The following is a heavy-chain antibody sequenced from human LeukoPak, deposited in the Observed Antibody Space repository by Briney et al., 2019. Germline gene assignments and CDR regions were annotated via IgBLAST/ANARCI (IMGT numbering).Heavy chain of an antibody. CDR1: GFTFSSYE. CDR3: ARDSYYYDSSGYPYFDY. V-gene: IGHV3-48*03. J-gene: IGHJ4*02. D-gene: IGHD3-22*01. Sequence: GGSLRLSCAASGFTFSSYEMNWVRQAPGKGLEWVSYISSSGSTIYYADSVKGRFTISRDNAKNSLCLQMNSLRAEDTAVYYCARDSYYYDSSGYPYFDYWGQGTLVTVSS. CDR2: ISSSGSTI.